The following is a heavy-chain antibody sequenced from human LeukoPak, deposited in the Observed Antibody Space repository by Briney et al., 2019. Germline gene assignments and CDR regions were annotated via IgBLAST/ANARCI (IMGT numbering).Heavy chain of an antibody. CDR3: ARAPPYYDFWSGYYYYYYMDV. J-gene: IGHJ6*03. CDR2: INHSGST. V-gene: IGHV4-34*01. Sequence: GSLRLSCAASGFTFSDYYMSWIRQAPGKGLEWIGEINHSGSTNYNPSLKSRVTISVDTSKNQFSLKLSSVTAADTAVYYCARAPPYYDFWSGYYYYYYMDVWGKGATVTVSS. CDR1: GFTFSDYY. D-gene: IGHD3-3*01.